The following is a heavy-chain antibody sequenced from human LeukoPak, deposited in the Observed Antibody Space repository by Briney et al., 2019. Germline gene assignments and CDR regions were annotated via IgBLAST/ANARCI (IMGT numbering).Heavy chain of an antibody. V-gene: IGHV4-31*03. D-gene: IGHD6-19*01. CDR3: ARDIAVAGTGAFDI. J-gene: IGHJ3*02. CDR2: IYYSGST. Sequence: PSETLSLTCTVSGGSISSGGYYWSWIRQHPGKGLEWIGYIYYSGSTYYNPSLKSRVTISVDTSKNQFSLKLSSVTAADTAVYYCARDIAVAGTGAFDIWGQGTMVTVSS. CDR1: GGSISSGGYY.